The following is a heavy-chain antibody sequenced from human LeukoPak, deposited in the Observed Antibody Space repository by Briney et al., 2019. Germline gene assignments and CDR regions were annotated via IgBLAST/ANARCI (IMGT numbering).Heavy chain of an antibody. V-gene: IGHV4-4*02. CDR3: ARDDVEGELSYYYGMDV. D-gene: IGHD3-16*02. J-gene: IGHJ6*02. Sequence: SETLSLTCAVSGGSISSSNWWSWVRQPPGKGLEWIGEIYHSGSTNYNPSLKSRVTISVDKSKNQFSLKLSSVTAADTAVYYCARDDVEGELSYYYGMDVWGQGTTVTVSS. CDR1: GGSISSSNW. CDR2: IYHSGST.